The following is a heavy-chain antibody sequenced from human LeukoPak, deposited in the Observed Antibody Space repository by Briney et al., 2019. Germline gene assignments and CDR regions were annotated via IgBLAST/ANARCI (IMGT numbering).Heavy chain of an antibody. Sequence: GGSLRLSCAASGLIFSNYGMHWVRQAPGKGLEWVAYIHNDGSNKHYADSVKGQFIISRDNSKNTLYLQMNSLRVEDTAVYYCARDALWSRDYWGQGTLVTISS. V-gene: IGHV3-30*02. CDR3: ARDALWSRDY. J-gene: IGHJ4*02. D-gene: IGHD2-21*01. CDR1: GLIFSNYG. CDR2: IHNDGSNK.